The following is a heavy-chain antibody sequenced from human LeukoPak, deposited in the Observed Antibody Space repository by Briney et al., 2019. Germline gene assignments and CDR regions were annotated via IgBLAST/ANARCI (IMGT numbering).Heavy chain of an antibody. Sequence: SETLSLTCTVSGGSISRYYWSWIRRPAGEGLEWIGRIYTSGSTNYNPSIKSRVTMSVDTSKNQFSLKLSSVTAADTAVYYCARSGCSSTSCLFDPWGQGTLVTVSS. CDR1: GGSISRYY. V-gene: IGHV4-4*07. CDR3: ARSGCSSTSCLFDP. J-gene: IGHJ5*02. D-gene: IGHD2-2*01. CDR2: IYTSGST.